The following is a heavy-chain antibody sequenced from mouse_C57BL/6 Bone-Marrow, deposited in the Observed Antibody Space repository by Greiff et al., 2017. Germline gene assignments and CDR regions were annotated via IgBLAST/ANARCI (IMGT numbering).Heavy chain of an antibody. CDR3: ARDSYYYARDY. CDR1: GYTFTSYG. Sequence: VQLQQSGAELARPGASVKLSCKASGYTFTSYGISWVKQRTGQGLEWIGEIYPRSGNTYYNEKFKGKATLTADKSSSTAYMELRSLTAEDSAVYFWARDSYYYARDYGGQGTSVTVSS. CDR2: IYPRSGNT. J-gene: IGHJ4*01. V-gene: IGHV1-81*01.